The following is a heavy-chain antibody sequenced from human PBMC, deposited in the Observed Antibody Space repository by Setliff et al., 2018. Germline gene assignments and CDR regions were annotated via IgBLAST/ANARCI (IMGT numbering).Heavy chain of an antibody. Sequence: ASVKVSCKTSGFRFTSFGFSWVRQAPGQGLEWMGWVSPYSGESNYAQKFQDRLTVTADTSTKTIYMELRSLTSDDTAVYFCTRSRGPRVVLAADFDFWGQGTLVTVSS. CDR1: GFRFTSFG. CDR2: VSPYSGES. J-gene: IGHJ4*02. CDR3: TRSRGPRVVLAADFDF. V-gene: IGHV1-18*04. D-gene: IGHD3-16*01.